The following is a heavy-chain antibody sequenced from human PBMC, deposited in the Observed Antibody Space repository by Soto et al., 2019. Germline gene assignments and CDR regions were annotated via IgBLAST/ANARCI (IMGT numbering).Heavy chain of an antibody. CDR1: GGTFSTFG. CDR2: IIPFFGTA. CDR3: AKSAPMDAGDKYYYDF. V-gene: IGHV1-69*13. D-gene: IGHD4-17*01. Sequence: SVKVSCKASGGTFSTFGISWVRQAPGQGLEWMGGIIPFFGTARYSQKFEDRITITADESTNTVYMDLRSLTSEDAAIYYCAKSAPMDAGDKYYYDFWGQGALVTVSS. J-gene: IGHJ4*02.